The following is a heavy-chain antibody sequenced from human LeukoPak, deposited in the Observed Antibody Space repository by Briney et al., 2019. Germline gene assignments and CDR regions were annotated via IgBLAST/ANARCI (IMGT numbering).Heavy chain of an antibody. V-gene: IGHV3-7*01. CDR2: IRQDGEEK. CDR3: ARAASGYDYPYYFDY. D-gene: IGHD5-12*01. CDR1: GFTFSNYW. J-gene: IGHJ4*02. Sequence: GGSLRLSCAASGFTFSNYWMVWFRQAPGKGLEWLGNIRQDGEEKNYLDSVKGRFTISRDNAKNSLYLQMNSLRAEDTAVYYCARAASGYDYPYYFDYWGQGTLVTVSS.